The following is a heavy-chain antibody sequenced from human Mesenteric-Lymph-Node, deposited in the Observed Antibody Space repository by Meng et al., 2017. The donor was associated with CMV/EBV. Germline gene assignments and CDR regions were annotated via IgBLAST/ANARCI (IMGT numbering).Heavy chain of an antibody. V-gene: IGHV3-9*01. CDR3: ARGAGPYYDFWTSPNDC. CDR2: ITWNSGSV. CDR1: GFTFDHYG. D-gene: IGHD3-3*01. Sequence: SLKISCAASGFTFDHYGMHWVRQAPGKGLEWVSGITWNSGSVDYADSVKGRFTISRDNAKNSLYLQMNSLRAEDTALYYCARGAGPYYDFWTSPNDCWGQGTLVTVSS. J-gene: IGHJ4*02.